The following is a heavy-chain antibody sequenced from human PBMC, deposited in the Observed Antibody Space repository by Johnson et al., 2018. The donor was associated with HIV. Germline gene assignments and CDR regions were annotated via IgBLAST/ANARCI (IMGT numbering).Heavy chain of an antibody. V-gene: IGHV3-11*01. D-gene: IGHD4-11*01. Sequence: QVQLVESGGGLVKPGGSLRLSCAASGFNLSDYYMSWIRQAPGKGLECVSYISTSGSTTYYVDSVKGRFTISRDNAKNSLDLQMNNLRVEDTALYYCAKDHDYIGHGAFDIWGQGTMVTVST. CDR2: ISTSGSTT. CDR3: AKDHDYIGHGAFDI. CDR1: GFNLSDYY. J-gene: IGHJ3*02.